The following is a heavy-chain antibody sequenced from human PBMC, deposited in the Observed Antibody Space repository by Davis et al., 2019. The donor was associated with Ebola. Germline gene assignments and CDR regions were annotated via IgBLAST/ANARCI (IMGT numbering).Heavy chain of an antibody. CDR3: ARAIAGGYSSSWYGSDY. Sequence: GESLKISCTASGFTFGDYAMHWVRQAPGKGLEWVSAISGSGGSTYYADSVKGRFTISRDNSKNTLYLQMNSLRAEDTAVYYCARAIAGGYSSSWYGSDYWGQGTLVTVSS. CDR1: GFTFGDYA. J-gene: IGHJ4*02. D-gene: IGHD6-13*01. CDR2: ISGSGGST. V-gene: IGHV3-23*01.